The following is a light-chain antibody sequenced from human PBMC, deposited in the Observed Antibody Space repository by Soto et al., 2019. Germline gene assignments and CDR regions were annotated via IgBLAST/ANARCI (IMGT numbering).Light chain of an antibody. J-gene: IGKJ1*01. CDR3: QDYGNSRT. CDR1: QSVGMTY. Sequence: VLTQSPGTLSLSPEERATLSCRASQSVGMTYLAWYQQKPGQAPRLLIYDASSRASGIPDRFSGSVSGTDFTLTISRLEPDDFAVYYCQDYGNSRTFGQGTKVDIK. V-gene: IGKV3-20*01. CDR2: DAS.